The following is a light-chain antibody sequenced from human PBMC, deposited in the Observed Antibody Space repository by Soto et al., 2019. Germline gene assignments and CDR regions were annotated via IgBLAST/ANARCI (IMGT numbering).Light chain of an antibody. CDR3: QAWHSNPPVV. V-gene: IGLV3-1*01. J-gene: IGLJ2*01. CDR2: QDA. CDR1: KLGDTY. Sequence: SYELTQPPSVSVSPGQTASITCSGDKLGDTYSCWYQQKPGQSPVLVIYQDAKRPSGIPERFSGSNSGNTATLTISGTQAMDEADYYCQAWHSNPPVVFGGGTQLTVL.